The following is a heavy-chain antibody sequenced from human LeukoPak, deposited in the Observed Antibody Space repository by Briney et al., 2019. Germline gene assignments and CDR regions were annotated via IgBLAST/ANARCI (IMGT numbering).Heavy chain of an antibody. J-gene: IGHJ4*02. CDR3: ARVRVLEAGRYHFDY. Sequence: GGSLRLSCAASGIIVSDNYMTWVRQAPGKGLEWVSVIYRDGSTYYGDSVRGRFTISRDYSKNTLYLQMNSLRAEDTALYYCARVRVLEAGRYHFDYWGQGTLVTVSS. CDR1: GIIVSDNY. CDR2: IYRDGST. V-gene: IGHV3-66*01. D-gene: IGHD2-8*01.